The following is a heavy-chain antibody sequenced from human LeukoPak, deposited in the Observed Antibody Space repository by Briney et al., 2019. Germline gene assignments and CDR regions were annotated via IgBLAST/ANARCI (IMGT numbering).Heavy chain of an antibody. V-gene: IGHV3-23*01. J-gene: IGHJ4*02. D-gene: IGHD6-19*01. CDR2: ISGSGGST. CDR3: AKEGGWYPTTPNLDY. CDR1: GFTFSSYA. Sequence: PGGSLRLSCAASGFTFSSYAMHWVHQAPGKGLEWVSAISGSGGSTYYADSVKGRFTISRDNSKNTLDLQMNSLRAEDTAVYYCAKEGGWYPTTPNLDYWGQGTLVTVSS.